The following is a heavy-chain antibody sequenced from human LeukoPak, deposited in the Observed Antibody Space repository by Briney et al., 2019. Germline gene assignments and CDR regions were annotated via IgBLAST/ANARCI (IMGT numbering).Heavy chain of an antibody. Sequence: SETLSLTCAVYGGSFSGYYWSWIRQPPGKGLEWIGEINHSGSTNYNPSLKSRVTISVDTSKNRFSLKLSSVTAADTAVYYCARVNTAMAFDYWGQGTLVTVSS. J-gene: IGHJ4*02. CDR1: GGSFSGYY. CDR3: ARVNTAMAFDY. V-gene: IGHV4-34*01. CDR2: INHSGST. D-gene: IGHD5-18*01.